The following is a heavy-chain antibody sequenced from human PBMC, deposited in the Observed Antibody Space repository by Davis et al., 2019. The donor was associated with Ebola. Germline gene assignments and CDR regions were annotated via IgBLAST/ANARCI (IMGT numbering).Heavy chain of an antibody. J-gene: IGHJ6*02. D-gene: IGHD6-6*01. CDR3: AREYSSSSDYYGMDV. Sequence: ASVKVSCKASGYTFTSYDINWVRQATGQGLEWMGWISAYNGNTNYAQKLQGRVTMTTDTSTSTAYMELRSLRSDDTAVYYCAREYSSSSDYYGMDVWGQGTTVTVSS. CDR2: ISAYNGNT. CDR1: GYTFTSYD. V-gene: IGHV1-18*01.